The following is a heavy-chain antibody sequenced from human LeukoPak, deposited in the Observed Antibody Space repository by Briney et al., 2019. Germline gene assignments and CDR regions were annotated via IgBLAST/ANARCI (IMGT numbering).Heavy chain of an antibody. CDR2: FDPEDGET. J-gene: IGHJ6*04. CDR3: ATGWNDGYYYYGMDV. CDR1: GYTFTELS. Sequence: ASVKVSCKVSGYTFTELSMHWVRQAPGKGLEWMGGFDPEDGETIYAQKFQGRVTMTEDTSTGTAYMELSSLRSEDTAVYYCATGWNDGYYYYGMDVWGKGTTVTVSS. D-gene: IGHD1-1*01. V-gene: IGHV1-24*01.